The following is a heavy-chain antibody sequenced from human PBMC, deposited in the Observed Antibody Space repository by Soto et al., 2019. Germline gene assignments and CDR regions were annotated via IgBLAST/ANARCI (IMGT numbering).Heavy chain of an antibody. V-gene: IGHV3-23*01. Sequence: EVKMLESGGGLVQPGGSLRLSCAASGFTLSSYGMSWVRQAPGKGLEWVSAISGSGGSTYYADSVKGRFTISRDNSKNTLYLQMNSLRAEDTAVYYCATGAYYHGSGSYFPFDYWGQGTLVTVSS. CDR2: ISGSGGST. J-gene: IGHJ4*02. CDR1: GFTLSSYG. CDR3: ATGAYYHGSGSYFPFDY. D-gene: IGHD3-10*01.